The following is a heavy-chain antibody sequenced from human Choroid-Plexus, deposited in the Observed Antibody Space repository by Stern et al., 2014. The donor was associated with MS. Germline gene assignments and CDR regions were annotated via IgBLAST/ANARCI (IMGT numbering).Heavy chain of an antibody. D-gene: IGHD2/OR15-2a*01. V-gene: IGHV3-30*18. Sequence: DQLVESGGGVVQPGRPLRLSCVASGFTFGSCAMHWVSQAPGKGLEWVAGVSYDGSNKYYAGSVKGRFTISRDNSQNTLYMQMSSLRPEDTAVYYCAKDRQYLTYFFDHWGQGSLVTVSS. CDR2: VSYDGSNK. J-gene: IGHJ5*02. CDR3: AKDRQYLTYFFDH. CDR1: GFTFGSCA.